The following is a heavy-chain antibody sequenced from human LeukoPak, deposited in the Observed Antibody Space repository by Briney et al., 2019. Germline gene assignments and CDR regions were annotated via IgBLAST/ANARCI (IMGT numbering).Heavy chain of an antibody. J-gene: IGHJ4*02. CDR2: ISGSGGST. CDR1: GFTFSSYG. D-gene: IGHD5-18*01. Sequence: GGSLRLSCAASGFTFSSYGMSRVRQAPGKGLEWVSAISGSGGSTYYADSVKGRFTISRDNSKNTMYLQVNSLRAEDTAVYYCARGYTYFVSRGQGTLVTVSS. CDR3: ARGYTYFVS. V-gene: IGHV3-23*01.